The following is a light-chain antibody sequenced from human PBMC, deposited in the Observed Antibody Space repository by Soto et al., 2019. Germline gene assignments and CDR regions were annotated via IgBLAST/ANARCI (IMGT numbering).Light chain of an antibody. V-gene: IGKV1D-8*01. CDR1: QGIRSY. CDR2: AAS. Sequence: VIWMTQSPSLLSASTGDRVTISCRMSQGIRSYLAWYQQKPGKVPELLIYAASTLQSGVPSRFSGSGSATDFTLTISGLQSEDFATYYCQQSYSFPFTFGPGTKVDIK. J-gene: IGKJ3*01. CDR3: QQSYSFPFT.